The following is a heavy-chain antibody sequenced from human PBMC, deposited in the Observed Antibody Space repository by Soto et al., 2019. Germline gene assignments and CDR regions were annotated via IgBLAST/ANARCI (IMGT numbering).Heavy chain of an antibody. CDR1: GFTFSSYT. J-gene: IGHJ4*02. Sequence: GGSLRLSCAASGFTFSSYTMNWVRQAPGKALEWVSSISSSSSYIYYADSVKGRFTISRDNAKNSLYLQMNSLRAEDTAVYYCARAPYGRYAYYFDYWGQGTLVTVSS. D-gene: IGHD5-12*01. CDR2: ISSSSSYI. V-gene: IGHV3-21*01. CDR3: ARAPYGRYAYYFDY.